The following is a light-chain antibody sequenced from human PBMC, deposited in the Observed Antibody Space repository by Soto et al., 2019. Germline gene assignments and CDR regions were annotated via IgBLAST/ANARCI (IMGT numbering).Light chain of an antibody. Sequence: QSVLTQPPSVSVAPGQKVTISCSGSSSNLGNNYVSWYQQFPDTAPKLLIYDNDKRPSGIPDRFSGSKSGTSATLGITGLQTGDEADYYCGTWDSSLSVVVFGGGTKLTVL. J-gene: IGLJ2*01. CDR2: DND. V-gene: IGLV1-51*01. CDR1: SSNLGNNY. CDR3: GTWDSSLSVVV.